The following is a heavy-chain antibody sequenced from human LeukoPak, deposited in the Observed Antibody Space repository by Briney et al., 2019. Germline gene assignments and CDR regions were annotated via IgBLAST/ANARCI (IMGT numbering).Heavy chain of an antibody. CDR2: ISSDGSDI. CDR3: AKDHVKYSSSSRSLGFDY. Sequence: GGSLRLSCVVSGFTFSSSWMHWVRQAPGRGLVYVSRISSDGSDIFYADSVKGRFTISRDNSKNTLYLQMNSLRAEDTAVYYCAKDHVKYSSSSRSLGFDYWGQGTLVTVSS. J-gene: IGHJ4*02. CDR1: GFTFSSSW. D-gene: IGHD6-6*01. V-gene: IGHV3-74*01.